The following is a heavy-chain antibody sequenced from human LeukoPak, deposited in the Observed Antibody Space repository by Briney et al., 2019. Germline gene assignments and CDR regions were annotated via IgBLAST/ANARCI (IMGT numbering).Heavy chain of an antibody. CDR3: ARRIAVAGRYYFDY. CDR2: IYPGDSDT. CDR1: GYSFTSYW. J-gene: IGHJ4*02. V-gene: IGHV5-51*01. D-gene: IGHD6-19*01. Sequence: GESLKISCKGSGYSFTSYWIGWVRQMPGKGLEWMGTIYPGDSDTRYSPSFQGQVNISADKSISTAYLQWSTLKASDTAMYYCARRIAVAGRYYFDYWGQGTLVTASS.